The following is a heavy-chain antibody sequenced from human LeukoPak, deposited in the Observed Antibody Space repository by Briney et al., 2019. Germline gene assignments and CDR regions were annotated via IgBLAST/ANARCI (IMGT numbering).Heavy chain of an antibody. Sequence: PGGSLRLSCAASGFTFSTYGMHWVRQAPGKGLEWVAFIRYDAINKYYADSVKGRFTISRDNSKNTLFLQMNSLRAEDTAVYYCARDYASGSYPRIYFDYWGQGTLVTVSS. CDR3: ARDYASGSYPRIYFDY. V-gene: IGHV3-30*02. D-gene: IGHD3-10*01. CDR2: IRYDAINK. J-gene: IGHJ4*02. CDR1: GFTFSTYG.